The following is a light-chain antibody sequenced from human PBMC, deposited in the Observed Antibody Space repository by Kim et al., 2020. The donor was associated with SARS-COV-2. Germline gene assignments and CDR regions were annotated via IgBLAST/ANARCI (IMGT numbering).Light chain of an antibody. CDR1: QSVSSSY. J-gene: IGKJ2*01. Sequence: EIVLTQSPGTLSLSPGERATLSCRASQSVSSSYLAWYQQKPGQAPRLLIYGASTRATAIPDRFSGSGSGTDFTLTISRLEPEDYAVYYFQLFHSSPPGYTFGQGTKLEI. CDR2: GAS. CDR3: QLFHSSPPGYT. V-gene: IGKV3-20*01.